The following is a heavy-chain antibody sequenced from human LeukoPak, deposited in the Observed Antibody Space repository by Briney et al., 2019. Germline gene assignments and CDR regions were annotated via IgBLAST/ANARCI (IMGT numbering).Heavy chain of an antibody. CDR3: ARQSRGIAVAGLDY. V-gene: IGHV4-59*08. CDR1: GGSISSYY. CDR2: IYYNGST. Sequence: PSETLSLTCIVSGGSISSYYWIWIRQPPGKGLEWIGYIYYNGSTNYNPSLKSRVTISVDTSKIQFSLKLNSVTAADTAVYYCARQSRGIAVAGLDYWGQGILVTVSS. D-gene: IGHD6-19*01. J-gene: IGHJ4*02.